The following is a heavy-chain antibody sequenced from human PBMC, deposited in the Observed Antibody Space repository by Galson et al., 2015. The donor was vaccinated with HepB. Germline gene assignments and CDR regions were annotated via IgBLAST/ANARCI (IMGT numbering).Heavy chain of an antibody. CDR3: ARGGRVADPFDY. V-gene: IGHV3-7*03. CDR1: GFTFSSYW. J-gene: IGHJ4*02. CDR2: IKQDGSEK. Sequence: SLRLSCAASGFTFSSYWMSWVRQAPGKGLEWVANIKQDGSEKYYVDSVKGRFTISRDNVKNSLYLQMNSLRAEDTAVYYCARGGRVADPFDYWGQGTLVTVSS.